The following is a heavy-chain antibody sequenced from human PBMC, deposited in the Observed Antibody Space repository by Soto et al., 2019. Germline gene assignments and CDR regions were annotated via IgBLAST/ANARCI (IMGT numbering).Heavy chain of an antibody. V-gene: IGHV3-23*01. Sequence: EVQLLESGGGLVQPGGSLRLSCAASGFTFSSYAMTWVRQAPGKGLEWVSAISGSGGSTYYADSVKGRFTISRDNSKNTLYMQMNSLRAEDTAVYYCAKDFRSWSVEYFQHWGQGTLVTVSS. CDR1: GFTFSSYA. J-gene: IGHJ1*01. D-gene: IGHD6-13*01. CDR2: ISGSGGST. CDR3: AKDFRSWSVEYFQH.